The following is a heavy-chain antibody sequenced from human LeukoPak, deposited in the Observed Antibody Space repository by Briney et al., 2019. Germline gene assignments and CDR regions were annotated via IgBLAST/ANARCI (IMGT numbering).Heavy chain of an antibody. J-gene: IGHJ5*02. Sequence: PGGSLRVSCAASGFTFSSYGMHWVRQAPGKGLEGVAVISYDGSNKYYADSAKGRFTISRDNSKNTLYLQMNSLRAEDTAVYDCARVGHSFLRYGDWLFPRGERALVT. CDR3: ARVGHSFLRYGDWLFP. CDR1: GFTFSSYG. D-gene: IGHD3-9*01. V-gene: IGHV3-30*03. CDR2: ISYDGSNK.